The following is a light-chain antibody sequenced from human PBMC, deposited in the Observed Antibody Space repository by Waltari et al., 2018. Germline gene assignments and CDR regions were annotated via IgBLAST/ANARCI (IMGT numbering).Light chain of an antibody. CDR1: SSDVGGYNY. J-gene: IGLJ1*01. Sequence: QSALTQPPSASGSRGQSVTISCTGTSSDVGGYNYVSWYQHHPGEAPKLMIFEVNKRPSGVPDRFSGSKSGNTASLTVSALQAEDDADYYCSSYAGSNNLVFGTGTKVTVL. CDR3: SSYAGSNNLV. V-gene: IGLV2-8*01. CDR2: EVN.